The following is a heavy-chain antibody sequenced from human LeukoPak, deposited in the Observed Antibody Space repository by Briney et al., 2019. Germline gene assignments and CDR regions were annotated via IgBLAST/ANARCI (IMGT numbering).Heavy chain of an antibody. Sequence: PGGSLRLSCAASGFTFSSYGMHWVRQAPGKGLEWVAVISYDGSNKYYADSVKGRFTISRDNSKNTLCLQMNSLRAEDTAVYYCAKDLRSRRYPKESPDYWGQGTLVTVSS. CDR2: ISYDGSNK. CDR1: GFTFSSYG. D-gene: IGHD3-9*01. J-gene: IGHJ4*02. V-gene: IGHV3-30*18. CDR3: AKDLRSRRYPKESPDY.